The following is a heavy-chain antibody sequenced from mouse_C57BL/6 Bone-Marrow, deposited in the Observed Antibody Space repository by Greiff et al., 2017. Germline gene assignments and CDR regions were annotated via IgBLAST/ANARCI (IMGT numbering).Heavy chain of an antibody. CDR3: ASDDYAWYFDV. D-gene: IGHD2-4*01. V-gene: IGHV1-76*01. J-gene: IGHJ1*03. Sequence: VQLQQSGAELVRPGASVKLSCKASGYTFTDYYINWVKQRPGQGLEWIARIYPGSGNTYYNEKFKGKATLTAEKSSSTAYMQLSSLTSEDSAVYFCASDDYAWYFDVWGTGTTVTVSS. CDR2: IYPGSGNT. CDR1: GYTFTDYY.